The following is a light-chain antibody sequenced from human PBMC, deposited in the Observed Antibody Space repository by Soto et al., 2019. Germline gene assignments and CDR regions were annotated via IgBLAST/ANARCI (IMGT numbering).Light chain of an antibody. CDR2: GAS. CDR3: QQSYSTPWT. CDR1: QSISSY. Sequence: DIQMTQSQSSLSASLGDRVTITCRASQSISSYLNWYQQKPWKAPKVLIYGASSLQSGVPPRFRGSGSGTDFTLTISSLQPEDFATYYCQQSYSTPWTFGQGPEVDIK. J-gene: IGKJ1*01. V-gene: IGKV1-39*01.